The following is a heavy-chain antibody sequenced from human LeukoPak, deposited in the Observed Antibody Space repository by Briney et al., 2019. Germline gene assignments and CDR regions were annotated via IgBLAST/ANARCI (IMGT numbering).Heavy chain of an antibody. CDR3: ARYIHPQGLIGYAMDV. CDR1: GGPFNSYA. D-gene: IGHD2-15*01. J-gene: IGHJ6*02. Sequence: SVKVSCKASGGPFNSYAINWVRQAPGQGLEWMGRIIVILGKVNYAQKFQGRLTITADKSTRTAYMDLSSLASEDTAIYFCARYIHPQGLIGYAMDVWGQGTTVIVSS. CDR2: IIVILGKV. V-gene: IGHV1-69*04.